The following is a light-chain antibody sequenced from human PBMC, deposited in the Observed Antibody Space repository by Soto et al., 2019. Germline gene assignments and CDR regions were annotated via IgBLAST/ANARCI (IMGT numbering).Light chain of an antibody. V-gene: IGKV3-15*01. CDR2: GAS. CDR3: QQSYGTPIT. J-gene: IGKJ5*01. Sequence: EIVMTQSPATLSVSPLEIAALSFMASQSVSSNLAWYQQKPGQAPRLLIYGASTRATGIPAKFSGGGSGTEFTLTISSLQSEDFAIYYCQQSYGTPITFGQGTRLEIK. CDR1: QSVSSN.